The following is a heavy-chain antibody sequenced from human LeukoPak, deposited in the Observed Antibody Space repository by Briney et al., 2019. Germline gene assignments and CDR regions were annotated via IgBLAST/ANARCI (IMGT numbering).Heavy chain of an antibody. CDR3: ARVMGRLVRTWHFDL. Sequence: GGSLRLSCAASGFTVSSNYMAWVRQAPGKGLEWVSVIYDGGFTDYTDSVKGRFTISRDNSKSTLYLQMNTLRAEDTAVYYCARVMGRLVRTWHFDLWGRGTLVTVSS. V-gene: IGHV3-66*01. D-gene: IGHD3-9*01. J-gene: IGHJ2*01. CDR1: GFTVSSNY. CDR2: IYDGGFT.